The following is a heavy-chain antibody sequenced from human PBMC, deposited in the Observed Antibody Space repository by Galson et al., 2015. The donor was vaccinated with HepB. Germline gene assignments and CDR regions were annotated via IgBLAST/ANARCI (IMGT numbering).Heavy chain of an antibody. J-gene: IGHJ6*03. V-gene: IGHV1-46*03. CDR2: INPSGGST. CDR3: ARGTYYDILTGGPPYYYMDV. Sequence: SVKVSCKASGYTFTSYYMHWVRQAPGQGLEWMGIINPSGGSTSYAQKFQGRVTMTRDTSTSTVYMELSSLRSEDTAVYYCARGTYYDILTGGPPYYYMDVWGKGTTVTVSS. D-gene: IGHD3-9*01. CDR1: GYTFTSYY.